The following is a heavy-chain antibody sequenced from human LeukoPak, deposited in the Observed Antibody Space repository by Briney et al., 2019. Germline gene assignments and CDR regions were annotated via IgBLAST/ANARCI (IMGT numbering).Heavy chain of an antibody. Sequence: GGSLRLSCAASGFTFSSYAMSWVRQAPGKGLEWVSAMSGSGGSTYYADSVKGRFTISRDNSKNTLYLQMNSLRAEDMVVYYCAKDPHCSSGELHDYWGQGTLVLVSS. J-gene: IGHJ4*02. V-gene: IGHV3-23*01. CDR1: GFTFSSYA. CDR2: MSGSGGST. CDR3: AKDPHCSSGELHDY. D-gene: IGHD6-6*01.